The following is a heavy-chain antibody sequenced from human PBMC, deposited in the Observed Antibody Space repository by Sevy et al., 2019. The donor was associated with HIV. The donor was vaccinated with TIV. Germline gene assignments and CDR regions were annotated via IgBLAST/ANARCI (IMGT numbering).Heavy chain of an antibody. CDR1: GFTFSSYA. Sequence: GGSLRLSCAASGFTFSSYAMSWVRQAPGKGLEWVSAISGSGGSTYYADSVKGRFTISRDNSKNTLYLQMNSLRAEDTSVYYCARRITMIGGAFDIWGQGTMVTVSS. J-gene: IGHJ3*02. V-gene: IGHV3-23*01. CDR3: ARRITMIGGAFDI. CDR2: ISGSGGST. D-gene: IGHD3-22*01.